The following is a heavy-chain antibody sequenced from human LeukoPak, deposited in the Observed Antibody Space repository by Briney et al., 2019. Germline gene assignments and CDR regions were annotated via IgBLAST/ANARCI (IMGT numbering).Heavy chain of an antibody. CDR2: ISDSGGST. CDR1: GFTFSSYV. V-gene: IGHV3-23*01. CDR3: ASVVTDYYYYYYMDV. Sequence: SGGSLRLSCAASGFTFSSYVMSWVRQAPGKGLEWVSSISDSGGSTYYADSVKGRFTISRDNSKNTLYLQMNSLRAEDTAVYYCASVVTDYYYYYYMDVWGKGTTVTISS. D-gene: IGHD4-23*01. J-gene: IGHJ6*03.